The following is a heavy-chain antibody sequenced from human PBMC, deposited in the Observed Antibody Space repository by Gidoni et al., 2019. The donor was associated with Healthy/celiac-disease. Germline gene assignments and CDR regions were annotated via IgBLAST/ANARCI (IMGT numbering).Heavy chain of an antibody. Sequence: QVQLVQSGAEVKKPGASVKVSCKASGYTFTSYYMHWVRQAPGQGLEWMGIINPSGGSTSYAKKFQGRVTMTRDTSTSTVYMELSSLRSEDTAVYYCARARLEVGATLISGAFDIWGQGTMVTVSS. D-gene: IGHD1-26*01. V-gene: IGHV1-46*03. CDR3: ARARLEVGATLISGAFDI. CDR1: GYTFTSYY. CDR2: INPSGGST. J-gene: IGHJ3*02.